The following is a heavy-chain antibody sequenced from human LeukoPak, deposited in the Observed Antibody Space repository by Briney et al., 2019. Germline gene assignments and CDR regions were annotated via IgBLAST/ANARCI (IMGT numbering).Heavy chain of an antibody. V-gene: IGHV1-18*01. Sequence: ASVKVSCKASGYTFTSYGISWVRQAPGQGLEWMGWISAYNGNTNYAQKLQGRVTMTTDTSTSTAYMELRSLRSDDTAVYYCAGEAYLGYCSSTSCYVDYWGQGTLVTVSS. D-gene: IGHD2-2*01. J-gene: IGHJ4*02. CDR1: GYTFTSYG. CDR2: ISAYNGNT. CDR3: AGEAYLGYCSSTSCYVDY.